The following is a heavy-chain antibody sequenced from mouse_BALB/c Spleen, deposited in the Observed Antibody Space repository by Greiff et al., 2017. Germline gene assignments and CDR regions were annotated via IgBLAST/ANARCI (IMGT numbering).Heavy chain of an antibody. CDR3: ARAVYDYDGFFAY. J-gene: IGHJ3*01. D-gene: IGHD2-4*01. CDR1: GFTFSSFG. CDR2: ISSGSSTI. Sequence: EVQRVESGGGLVQPGGSRKLSCAASGFTFSSFGMHWVRQAPEKGLEWVAYISSGSSTIYYADTVKGRFTISRDNPKNTLFLQMTSLRSEDTAMYYCARAVYDYDGFFAYWGQGTLVTVSA. V-gene: IGHV5-17*02.